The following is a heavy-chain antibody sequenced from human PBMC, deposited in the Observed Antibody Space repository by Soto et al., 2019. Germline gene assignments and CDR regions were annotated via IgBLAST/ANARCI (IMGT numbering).Heavy chain of an antibody. CDR2: IIPIFGTA. CDR1: GGTFSSYA. J-gene: IGHJ6*02. CDR3: ARDLADYYGSGSYYKPPPMDV. V-gene: IGHV1-69*13. Sequence: SVKVSCKASGGTFSSYAISWVRQAPGQGLEWMGGIIPIFGTANYAQKFQGRVTITADESTSTAYMELSSLRSEDTAVYYCARDLADYYGSGSYYKPPPMDVWGQGTTVTVSS. D-gene: IGHD3-10*01.